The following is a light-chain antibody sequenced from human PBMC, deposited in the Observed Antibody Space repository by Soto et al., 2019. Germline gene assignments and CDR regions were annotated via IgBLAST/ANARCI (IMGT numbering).Light chain of an antibody. V-gene: IGLV2-14*01. Sequence: QSALAQPSSVSGSPGRSTTISCTGTSPDVGGDNYVAWCEHHPGKGPKLIIYEVRNRPLGVSDRYSGSKSGNKASMIISNLEAEYETDYYCGSYTSTKTPVGFGTGTKVT. CDR1: SPDVGGDNY. J-gene: IGLJ1*01. CDR2: EVR. CDR3: GSYTSTKTPVG.